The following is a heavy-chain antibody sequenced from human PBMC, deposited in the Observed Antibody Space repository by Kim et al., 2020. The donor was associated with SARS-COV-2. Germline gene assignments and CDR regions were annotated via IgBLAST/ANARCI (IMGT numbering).Heavy chain of an antibody. J-gene: IGHJ6*02. CDR1: GYTFTGYY. Sequence: ASVKVSCKASGYTFTGYYMHWVRQAPGQGLEWMGRINPNSGGTNYAQKFQGRVTMTRDTSISTAYMELSRLRSDDTAVYYCARDGDTMVRGVMLGVPGYYYGMDVWGQGTTVTVSS. D-gene: IGHD3-10*01. CDR2: INPNSGGT. V-gene: IGHV1-2*06. CDR3: ARDGDTMVRGVMLGVPGYYYGMDV.